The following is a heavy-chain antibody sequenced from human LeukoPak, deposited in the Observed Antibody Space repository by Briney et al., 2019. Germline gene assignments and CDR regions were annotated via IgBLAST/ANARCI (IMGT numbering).Heavy chain of an antibody. CDR3: ASARIVVVPAAITPDYYYYMDV. D-gene: IGHD2-2*02. Sequence: GASVKVSCKASGYTFTSYDINWVRQATGQGLEWMGWMNPNSGNTGYAQKFQGRVTMTRNTSISTAYMELSSLRSEDTAVYYCASARIVVVPAAITPDYYYYMDVWGKGTTVTVSS. J-gene: IGHJ6*03. V-gene: IGHV1-8*01. CDR2: MNPNSGNT. CDR1: GYTFTSYD.